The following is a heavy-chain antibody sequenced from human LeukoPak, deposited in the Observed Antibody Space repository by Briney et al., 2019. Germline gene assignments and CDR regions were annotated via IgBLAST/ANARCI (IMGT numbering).Heavy chain of an antibody. CDR2: IWYDGSNK. V-gene: IGHV3-33*01. Sequence: GRSLRLSCAASGFTFSSYGMHWVRQAPGKGLEWVAVIWYDGSNKYYADSVKGRFTISRDNSKNTLYLQMNSLRAEDTAVYYCARDRGGYCSGGSCYSLQHWGQGTLVTVSS. CDR1: GFTFSSYG. D-gene: IGHD2-15*01. J-gene: IGHJ1*01. CDR3: ARDRGGYCSGGSCYSLQH.